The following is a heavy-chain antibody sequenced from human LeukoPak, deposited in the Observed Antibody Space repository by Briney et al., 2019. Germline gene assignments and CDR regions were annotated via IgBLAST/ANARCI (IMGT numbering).Heavy chain of an antibody. Sequence: GGSLRLSCAASGFTFSSYAMSWVRQAPGQGLEWVSAISGSGGSTYYADSVKGRFTISRDNSKNTLYLQVNSLRAEDSAVYYCAKITSCNSTSCPLGYWGQGTLVTVSS. D-gene: IGHD2-2*01. J-gene: IGHJ4*02. CDR3: AKITSCNSTSCPLGY. V-gene: IGHV3-23*01. CDR1: GFTFSSYA. CDR2: ISGSGGST.